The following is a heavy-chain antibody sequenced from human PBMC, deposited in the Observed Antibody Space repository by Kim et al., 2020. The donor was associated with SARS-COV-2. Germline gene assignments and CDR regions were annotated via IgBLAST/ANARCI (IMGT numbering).Heavy chain of an antibody. CDR2: R. V-gene: IGHV3-48*02. Sequence: RFYSDSVKGRFTVSRDDAKNSLYLQMNSLRDEDTAVYYCARGLQFSFDYWGQGILVTVSS. CDR3: ARGLQFSFDY. J-gene: IGHJ4*02. D-gene: IGHD6-19*01.